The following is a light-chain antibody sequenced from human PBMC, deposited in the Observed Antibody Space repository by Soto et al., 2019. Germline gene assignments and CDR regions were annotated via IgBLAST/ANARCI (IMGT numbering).Light chain of an antibody. V-gene: IGLV1-44*01. CDR2: SNN. CDR1: SSNIGSNT. J-gene: IGLJ2*01. Sequence: QSVLTQPPSASWTPGQRVTISCSGSSSNIGSNTVNWYQQLPGTAPKLLIYSNNQRPSGVPDRFSGSKSGTSASLAISGLQSEDEADYYCAAWDDSLNGPVFGGGTQLTVL. CDR3: AAWDDSLNGPV.